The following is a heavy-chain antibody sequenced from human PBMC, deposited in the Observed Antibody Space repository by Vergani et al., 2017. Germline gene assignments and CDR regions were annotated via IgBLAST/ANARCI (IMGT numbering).Heavy chain of an antibody. D-gene: IGHD3-9*01. V-gene: IGHV4-39*01. Sequence: QLQLQESGPGLVKPSETLSLTCTVSGGSISSSSYYWGWIRQPPGKGLEWIGSIYYSGSTYYNPSLKSRVTISVDTSKNQFSLKLSSVTAADTAVYYCARQPGINVLRYFDWPGPRRFDFDYWGQGTLVTVSS. J-gene: IGHJ4*02. CDR3: ARQPGINVLRYFDWPGPRRFDFDY. CDR2: IYYSGST. CDR1: GGSISSSSYY.